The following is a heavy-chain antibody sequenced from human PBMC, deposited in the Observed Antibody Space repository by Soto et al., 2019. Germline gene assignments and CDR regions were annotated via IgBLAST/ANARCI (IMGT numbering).Heavy chain of an antibody. J-gene: IGHJ6*02. Sequence: PSETLSLTCAVSGGSINSGGYYWSWIRHHPGKGLEWIGYIYDSESAYYNPSLKSRVTISMDTSKNHFAMRLSSVTAADTAVYYCARWGYYYYGMDVWGQGTTVTVSS. CDR3: ARWGYYYYGMDV. V-gene: IGHV4-31*11. D-gene: IGHD3-16*01. CDR1: GGSINSGGYY. CDR2: IYDSESA.